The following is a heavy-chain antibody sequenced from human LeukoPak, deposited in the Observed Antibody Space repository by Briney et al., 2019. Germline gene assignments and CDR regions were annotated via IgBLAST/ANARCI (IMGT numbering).Heavy chain of an antibody. D-gene: IGHD3-22*01. V-gene: IGHV3-23*01. Sequence: GGSLRLSCAASGFTFSSYAMSWVRQAPGKGLGWVSAISGSGGSTYYADSVKGRFTISRDNSKNTLSLQMNSLRAEDTAVYYCAKSYYDSSGYYIWGQGTLVTVSS. CDR3: AKSYYDSSGYYI. CDR2: ISGSGGST. CDR1: GFTFSSYA. J-gene: IGHJ4*02.